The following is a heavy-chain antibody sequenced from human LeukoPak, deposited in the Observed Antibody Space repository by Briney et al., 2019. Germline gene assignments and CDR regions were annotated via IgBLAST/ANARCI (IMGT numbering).Heavy chain of an antibody. V-gene: IGHV4-59*08. CDR2: IYYSGST. CDR3: ARQKGGSYYVFDY. D-gene: IGHD1-26*01. CDR1: GGSISSYY. J-gene: IGHJ4*02. Sequence: PSETLSLTCTVSGGSISSYYWSWIRQPPGKGLEWIGYIYYSGSTNYNPSLKSRVTISVDTSKNRFSLKLSSVTAADTAVYYCARQKGGSYYVFDYWGQGTLVTVSS.